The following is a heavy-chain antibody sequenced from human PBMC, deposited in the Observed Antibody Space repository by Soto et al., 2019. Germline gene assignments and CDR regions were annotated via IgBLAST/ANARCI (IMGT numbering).Heavy chain of an antibody. V-gene: IGHV3-30*18. D-gene: IGHD6-13*01. CDR1: GFTFSSYG. J-gene: IGHJ6*02. CDR2: ISYDGSNK. CDR3: AKDLLGAGSSSWHLYYYYYGMDV. Sequence: GGSLRLSCAASGFTFSSYGMHWVRQAPGKGLEWVAVISYDGSNKYYADSVKGRFTISRDNSKNTLYLQMNSLRAEDTAVYYCAKDLLGAGSSSWHLYYYYYGMDVWGQGTTVTVSS.